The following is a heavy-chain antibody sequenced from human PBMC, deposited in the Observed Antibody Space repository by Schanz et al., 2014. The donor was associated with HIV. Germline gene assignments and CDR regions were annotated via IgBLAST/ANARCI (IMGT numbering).Heavy chain of an antibody. CDR2: ISEGGDKT. J-gene: IGHJ4*02. Sequence: EVQLLEFGGGSVRPGESLRLSCLASGFTFNNYAMNWVRQAPGKGPEWVSSISEGGDKTDYADSVKGRFTISRDNSKSTLYLHMNSLRAEDTAVYYCAKQFLDKCWGPGTLVTVSS. CDR3: AKQFLDKC. V-gene: IGHV3-23*01. CDR1: GFTFNNYA.